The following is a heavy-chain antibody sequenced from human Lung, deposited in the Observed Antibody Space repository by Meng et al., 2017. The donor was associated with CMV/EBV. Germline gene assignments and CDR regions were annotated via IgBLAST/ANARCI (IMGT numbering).Heavy chain of an antibody. D-gene: IGHD1-14*01. CDR3: ARASEIRPLEALNRNPYLDF. CDR1: GYTFANYY. CDR2: INPSDAHPSSVYT. V-gene: IGHV1-46*01. J-gene: IGHJ4*02. Sequence: ASVKVSCKASGYTFANYYIHWVRQAPRQGLEWMGLINPSDAHPSSVYTTYAQKFQGRVTMTRDTSTSTVYMELGSLTSGDTAVYYCARASEIRPLEALNRNPYLDFWGQGTLVTVSS.